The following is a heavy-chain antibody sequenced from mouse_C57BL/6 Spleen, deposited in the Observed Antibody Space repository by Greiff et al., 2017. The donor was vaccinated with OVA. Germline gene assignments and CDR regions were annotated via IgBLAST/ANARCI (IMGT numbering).Heavy chain of an antibody. D-gene: IGHD2-10*02. CDR2: ISDGGSYT. CDR1: GFTFSSYA. V-gene: IGHV5-4*03. CDR3: ARGSISSWYFDY. J-gene: IGHJ2*01. Sequence: EVKLMESGGGLVKPGGSLKLSCAASGFTFSSYAMSWVRQTPEKRLEWVATISDGGSYTYYPDNVKGRFTISRDNAKNNLYLQMSHLKSEDTAMYYCARGSISSWYFDYWGQGTTLTGSS.